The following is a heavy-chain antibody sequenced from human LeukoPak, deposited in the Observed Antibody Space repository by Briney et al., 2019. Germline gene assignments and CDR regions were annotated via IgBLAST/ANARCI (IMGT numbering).Heavy chain of an antibody. J-gene: IGHJ4*02. D-gene: IGHD6-19*01. CDR1: GFTFSSYW. Sequence: GGSLRLSCAASGFTFSSYWMSWVRQAPGKGPEWVADINQGGSEKYYIDSVKGRFTISRDNAKNSLYLQMNSLRAEDTAVYYCARILDSAWGELGYWGQGTLVTVSS. V-gene: IGHV3-7*01. CDR2: INQGGSEK. CDR3: ARILDSAWGELGY.